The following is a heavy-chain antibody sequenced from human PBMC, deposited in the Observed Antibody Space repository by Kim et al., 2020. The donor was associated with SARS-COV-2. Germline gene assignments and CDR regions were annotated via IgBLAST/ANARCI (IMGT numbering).Heavy chain of an antibody. CDR3: TRLGSPVDSAMGTFDY. D-gene: IGHD5-18*01. V-gene: IGHV3-73*01. Sequence: GGSLRLSCAASGFTFSGSAMHWVRQASGKGLELVGRIRSKANNYATAYDASVKGRFTISRDDSKNTAYLQMNSLKTEDTAVYYCTRLGSPVDSAMGTFDYWGQGTLVTVSS. CDR2: IRSKANNYAT. J-gene: IGHJ4*02. CDR1: GFTFSGSA.